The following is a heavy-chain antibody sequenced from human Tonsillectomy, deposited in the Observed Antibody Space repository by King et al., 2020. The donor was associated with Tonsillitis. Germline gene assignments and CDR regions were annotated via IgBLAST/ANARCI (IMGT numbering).Heavy chain of an antibody. CDR3: AKVRSGSYWYFDL. V-gene: IGHV4-59*01. J-gene: IGHJ2*01. CDR1: GDSISSYY. Sequence: VQLQESGPGLVKPSETLSLTCTVSGDSISSYYWSWIRQPPGKGLEWIGFIYYTGSTNYSPSLKSRVTISLDTSKRQFSLRLSSVTAADTAVYYCAKVRSGSYWYFDLWGRGTLVTVSS. D-gene: IGHD3-22*01. CDR2: IYYTGST.